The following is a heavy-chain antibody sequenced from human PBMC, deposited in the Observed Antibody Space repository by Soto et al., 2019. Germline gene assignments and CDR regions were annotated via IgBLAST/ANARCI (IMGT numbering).Heavy chain of an antibody. Sequence: QVQLQQWGAGLLKPSETLSLNCAVTGGSLSGYYWSWIRQPPGKGLEWIGEVKDGGHTNYSPSLRGXXTXSXXTSNNQFSRRLNSVAAADTGVYYCARGQEGVVATHWDQGSLVTVSS. V-gene: IGHV4-34*01. CDR3: ARGQEGVVATH. CDR1: GGSLSGYY. J-gene: IGHJ4*02. D-gene: IGHD5-12*01. CDR2: VKDGGHT.